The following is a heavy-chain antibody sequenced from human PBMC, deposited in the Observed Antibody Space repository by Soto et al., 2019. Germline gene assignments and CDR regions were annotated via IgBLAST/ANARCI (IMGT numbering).Heavy chain of an antibody. CDR2: IYYSGST. J-gene: IGHJ5*02. CDR1: GGSISSGGYY. CDR3: AREYRSTMVRGVTRFDP. D-gene: IGHD3-10*01. V-gene: IGHV4-31*03. Sequence: QVQLQESGPGLVKPSQTLSLTCTVSGGSISSGGYYWSWIRQHPGKGLEWIGYIYYSGSTYYNPSLKSRVTIAVDTAKNQCSLKLSSVTAADTAVYYCAREYRSTMVRGVTRFDPWGQGTLVTVSS.